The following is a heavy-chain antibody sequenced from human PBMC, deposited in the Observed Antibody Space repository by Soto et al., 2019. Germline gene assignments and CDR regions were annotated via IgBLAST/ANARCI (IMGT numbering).Heavy chain of an antibody. Sequence: SETLSLTCTVSGGSISDHYYMWIRQSPGKGLEYIGYIHNGGSTNYNPSLKSRVIISVDTSKNTLYLQMNSLRAEDTAFYYCLTAQIVWNYWGQGTLVTVSS. V-gene: IGHV4-59*03. CDR2: IHNGGST. CDR3: LTAQIVWNY. D-gene: IGHD1-1*01. CDR1: GGSISDHY. J-gene: IGHJ4*02.